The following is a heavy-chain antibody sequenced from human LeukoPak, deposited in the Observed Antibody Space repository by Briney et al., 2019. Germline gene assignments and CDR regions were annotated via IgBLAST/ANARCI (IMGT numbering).Heavy chain of an antibody. V-gene: IGHV4-39*07. CDR1: GGSISSSSYY. CDR2: IYYSGST. D-gene: IGHD6-19*01. Sequence: SETLSLTCTVSGGSISSSSYYWGWIRQPPGKGLEWIGSIYYSGSTYYNPSLKSRVTISVDTSKNQFSLKLSSVTAADTAVYYCAKDALKRAYSSGWYYFDYWGQGTLVTVSS. J-gene: IGHJ4*02. CDR3: AKDALKRAYSSGWYYFDY.